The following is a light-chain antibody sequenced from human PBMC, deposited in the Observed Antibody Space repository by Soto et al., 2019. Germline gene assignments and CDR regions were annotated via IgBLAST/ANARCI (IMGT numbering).Light chain of an antibody. CDR1: QTITTE. CDR2: DAS. V-gene: IGKV3-15*01. CDR3: QQYNNWPQT. J-gene: IGKJ5*01. Sequence: EIVFAHSPVTLSFSPVERATLSCRASQTITTELAWYQQKPGQPPRLLIYDASTRATGIPARFSGSGSGTDFTLTISGLQSEDFAVYYCQQYNNWPQTFGQGTRLEIK.